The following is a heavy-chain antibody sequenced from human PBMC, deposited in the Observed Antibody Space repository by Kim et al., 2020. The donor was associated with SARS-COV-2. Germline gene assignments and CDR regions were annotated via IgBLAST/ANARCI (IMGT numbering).Heavy chain of an antibody. V-gene: IGHV4-59*08. CDR3: ARLAYSSLSCSTFDR. CDR2: IFYSGST. Sequence: SESLSLTCTVSGVSVSSYFLSWIRQPPGKGLEWIGNIFYSGSTNYNGSLRSRVTISLDTSKNQLSLRLTSVTAADTAVYFCARLAYSSLSCSTFDRWGQEPRVTVS. CDR1: GVSVSSYF. J-gene: IGHJ5*02. D-gene: IGHD2-2*01.